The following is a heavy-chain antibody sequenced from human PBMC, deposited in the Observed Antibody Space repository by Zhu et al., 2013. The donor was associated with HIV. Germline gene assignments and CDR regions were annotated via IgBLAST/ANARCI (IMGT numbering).Heavy chain of an antibody. CDR3: ARANKERRMDV. J-gene: IGHJ6*01. CDR2: MNPNSGNT. V-gene: IGHV1-8*01. Sequence: QVQLVQSGAEVKKPGASVKVSCKASGDTFASYDINWVRQATGQGLEWMGWMNPNSGNTGYAQRFQGRVTLTRNTSITTAYMELSSLRSEDTAVYYCARANKERRMDVWGPRGPTGHRLL. CDR1: GDTFASYD.